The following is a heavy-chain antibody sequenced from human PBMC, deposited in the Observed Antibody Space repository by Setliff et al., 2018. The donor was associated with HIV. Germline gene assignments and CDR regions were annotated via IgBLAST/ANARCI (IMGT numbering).Heavy chain of an antibody. J-gene: IGHJ6*03. V-gene: IGHV4-4*07. CDR1: GVSIPTNY. CDR3: ARSPPYGGHTNYYYYMDV. D-gene: IGHD4-17*01. Sequence: SETLSLTCNISGVSIPTNYWNWIRQPAGKGLEWIGRIYTTGGTNYNPALKSRVTMSIDTSKNQISLKLSSVTAADTAVYYCARSPPYGGHTNYYYYMDVWGKGTTVTVSS. CDR2: IYTTGGT.